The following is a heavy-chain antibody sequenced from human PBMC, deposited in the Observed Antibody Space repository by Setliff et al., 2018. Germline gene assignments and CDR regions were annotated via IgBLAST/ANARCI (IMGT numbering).Heavy chain of an antibody. Sequence: GGSLRLSCVASGSSFRSYAMSWVRQAPGKGLEWVSALSGSGVSTYYLDSVKGRFTISRDNSKNTLYLQMNSLRTEDTGVYYCARDAAYFDILTGTNYLDPWGQGTLVTVSS. J-gene: IGHJ5*02. D-gene: IGHD3-9*01. CDR2: LSGSGVST. CDR3: ARDAAYFDILTGTNYLDP. V-gene: IGHV3-23*01. CDR1: GSSFRSYA.